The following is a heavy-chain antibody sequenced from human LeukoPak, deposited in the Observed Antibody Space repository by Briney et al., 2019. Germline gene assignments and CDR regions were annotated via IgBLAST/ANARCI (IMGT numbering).Heavy chain of an antibody. D-gene: IGHD3-10*01. CDR2: INWNGGST. V-gene: IGHV3-20*04. CDR3: ARWFGEPPNFDY. CDR1: GFTYDDYG. Sequence: GGSLRPPCAASGFTYDDYGMSGVRQATGKGLEGVDGINWNGGSTGYADSVKGRFTISRDNAKNSLYLQMYSLRAEDTAMYYCARWFGEPPNFDYWGQGTLVTVSS. J-gene: IGHJ4*02.